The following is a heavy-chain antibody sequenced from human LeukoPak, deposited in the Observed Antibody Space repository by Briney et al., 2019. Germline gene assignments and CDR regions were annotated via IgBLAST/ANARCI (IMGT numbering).Heavy chain of an antibody. CDR1: GFTFSNYA. V-gene: IGHV3-30-3*01. Sequence: GGSLRLSCAASGFTFSNYAMNWVRQAPGKGLEWVAVISYDGSNKYYADSVKGRFTISRDNSKNTLYLQMNSLRAEDTAVYYCARDVSLLWGGYYTGLGANWFDPWGQGTLVTVSS. J-gene: IGHJ5*02. CDR3: ARDVSLLWGGYYTGLGANWFDP. CDR2: ISYDGSNK. D-gene: IGHD3-3*01.